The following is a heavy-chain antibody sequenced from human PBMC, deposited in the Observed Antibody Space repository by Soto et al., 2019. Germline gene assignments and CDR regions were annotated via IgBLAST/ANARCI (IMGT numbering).Heavy chain of an antibody. CDR3: ARDGDVNTGFGKDY. Sequence: PGGSLRLSCAASGFTFSSYGMHWVRQAPGKGLEWVAFIWNDGGNKFYAESVKGRLTISKDNSKNTLYLKMTSLSAEDTAMYYCARDGDVNTGFGKDYWGQGTLVTVSS. J-gene: IGHJ4*02. CDR1: GFTFSSYG. D-gene: IGHD3-16*01. V-gene: IGHV3-33*01. CDR2: IWNDGGNK.